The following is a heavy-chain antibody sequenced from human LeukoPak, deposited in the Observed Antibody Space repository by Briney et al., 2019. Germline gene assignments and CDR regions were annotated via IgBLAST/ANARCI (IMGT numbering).Heavy chain of an antibody. J-gene: IGHJ4*02. CDR3: VRDDPGREGPHY. V-gene: IGHV3-7*01. CDR2: INKDGSKK. CDR1: GFTFSDYW. Sequence: PGGSLRLSCAASGFTFSDYWMNWVRQAPGKGLEWLANINKDGSKKDYVDSVKGRFTISRDNAKNSLSLQMDSLRVEDTAVYHCVRDDPGREGPHYWGQGILVTVSS. D-gene: IGHD1-26*01.